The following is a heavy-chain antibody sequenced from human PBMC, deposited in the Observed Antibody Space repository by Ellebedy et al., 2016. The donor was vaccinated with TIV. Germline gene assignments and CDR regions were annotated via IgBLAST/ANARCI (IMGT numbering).Heavy chain of an antibody. D-gene: IGHD7-27*01. Sequence: GGSLRLSCAASGFTFSPYSMNWVRQAPGKGLEWLSYISGSSVTKQYVDSVEGRLIISRDNAKNTLYLQMNSLTVEDTAVYYGARDMAWGNERLNDAFDIWGQGTKVTVSS. CDR1: GFTFSPYS. J-gene: IGHJ3*02. V-gene: IGHV3-48*04. CDR3: ARDMAWGNERLNDAFDI. CDR2: ISGSSVTK.